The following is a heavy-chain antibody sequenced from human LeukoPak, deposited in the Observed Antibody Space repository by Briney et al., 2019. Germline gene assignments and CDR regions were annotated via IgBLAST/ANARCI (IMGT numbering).Heavy chain of an antibody. V-gene: IGHV3-23*01. CDR2: ISGSGGNT. Sequence: GGSLRLSCAASGFTFADYAMSWVRQAPGKGLEWVSAISGSGGNTYYADSVKGRFTISRDNSKNTLYLQMNSLRAEDTAVYYCAKGGSYDILTGYYPPYWGQGTLVTVSS. J-gene: IGHJ4*02. CDR1: GFTFADYA. CDR3: AKGGSYDILTGYYPPY. D-gene: IGHD3-9*01.